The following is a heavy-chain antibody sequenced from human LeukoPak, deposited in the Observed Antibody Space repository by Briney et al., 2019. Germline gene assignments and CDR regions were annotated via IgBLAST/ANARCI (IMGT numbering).Heavy chain of an antibody. CDR3: ARAVAGLDY. CDR2: INSDGSST. V-gene: IGHV3-74*01. Sequence: GGSLRLSCAASGFTFSNAWMSWVRQAPGKGLVWVSRINSDGSSTSYADSVKGRFTISRDNAKNTLYLQMNSLRAEDTAVYYCARAVAGLDYWGQGTLVTVSS. CDR1: GFTFSNAW. J-gene: IGHJ4*02. D-gene: IGHD6-19*01.